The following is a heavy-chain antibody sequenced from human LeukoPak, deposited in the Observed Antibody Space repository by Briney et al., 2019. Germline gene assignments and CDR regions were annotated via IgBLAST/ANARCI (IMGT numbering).Heavy chain of an antibody. V-gene: IGHV4-34*01. CDR1: GGSFSGYY. D-gene: IGHD3-10*01. J-gene: IGHJ4*02. CDR3: ASLAMVRGVKFDY. CDR2: INHSGST. Sequence: SETLSLTCAVYGGSFSGYYWSWIRQPPGKGLEWIGEINHSGSTNYNPSPKSRVTISVDTSKNQFSLELSSVTAADTAVYYCASLAMVRGVKFDYWGQGTLVTVSS.